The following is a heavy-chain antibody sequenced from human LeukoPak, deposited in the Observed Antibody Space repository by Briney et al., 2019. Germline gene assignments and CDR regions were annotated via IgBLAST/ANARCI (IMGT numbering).Heavy chain of an antibody. Sequence: ASVTVSCTASGYTFTTYYMHWVRQAPGQGLEWVGVINPSGGTTTYAQKLQGRVTMTRDTSTSTVYMELSSLRIEDTAVYYCSRDLGGSYNDYWGQGTMVTVSS. CDR3: SRDLGGSYNDY. J-gene: IGHJ4*02. CDR2: INPSGGTT. V-gene: IGHV1-46*04. CDR1: GYTFTTYY. D-gene: IGHD1-26*01.